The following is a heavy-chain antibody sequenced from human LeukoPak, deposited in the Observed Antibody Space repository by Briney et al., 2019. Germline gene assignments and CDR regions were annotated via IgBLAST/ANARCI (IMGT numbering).Heavy chain of an antibody. V-gene: IGHV4-59*08. CDR3: ARSIAVSINYCYYGMDV. Sequence: SETLSLTCTVSGGSISSYYWNWIRQPPGKGLEWIGYIYYSGSTNYNPSLKSRVTISVDTSKNQFSLKLSSVTAADTAVYYCARSIAVSINYCYYGMDVWGQGTTVTVSS. D-gene: IGHD6-19*01. J-gene: IGHJ6*02. CDR2: IYYSGST. CDR1: GGSISSYY.